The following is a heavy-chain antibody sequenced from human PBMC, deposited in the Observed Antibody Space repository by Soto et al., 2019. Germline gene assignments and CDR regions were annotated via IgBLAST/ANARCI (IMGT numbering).Heavy chain of an antibody. CDR3: ARDSPRVGATFYCDY. J-gene: IGHJ4*02. CDR1: GGTFSSYT. Sequence: QVQLVQSGAEVKKPGSSVKVSCKASGGTFSSYTISRVRQAPGQGLEWMGRIIPILGIANYAQKFQGRVTITADKSTSTAYMELSSLRSEDTAVYYFARDSPRVGATFYCDYWGQGPLVTVSS. D-gene: IGHD1-26*01. CDR2: IIPILGIA. V-gene: IGHV1-69*08.